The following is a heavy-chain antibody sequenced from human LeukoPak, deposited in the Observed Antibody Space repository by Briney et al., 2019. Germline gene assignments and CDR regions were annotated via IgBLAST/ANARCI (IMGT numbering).Heavy chain of an antibody. V-gene: IGHV3-53*01. D-gene: IGHD5-18*01. Sequence: GGSLRLSCAAPGFTVSSNYMSWVRQAPGKGLEWVSVIYSGGSTYYADSVKGRFTISRDNSKNTLYLQMNSLRAEDTAVYYCARWGGYSYGYDYWGQGTLVTVSS. J-gene: IGHJ4*02. CDR3: ARWGGYSYGYDY. CDR1: GFTVSSNY. CDR2: IYSGGST.